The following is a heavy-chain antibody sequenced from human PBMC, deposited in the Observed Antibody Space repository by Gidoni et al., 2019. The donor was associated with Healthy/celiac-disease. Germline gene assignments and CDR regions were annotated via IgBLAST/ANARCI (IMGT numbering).Heavy chain of an antibody. Sequence: QVQLVQSGAEVKKPGSSVKVSCKASGGTFSSYAISWVRQAPGQGLEWMGRIIPILGIANYAQKFQGRVTITADKSTSTAYMELSSLRSEDTAVYYCARDPGPYYGSGSGYYYYGMDVWGQGTTVTVSS. V-gene: IGHV1-69*04. CDR1: GGTFSSYA. CDR2: IIPILGIA. CDR3: ARDPGPYYGSGSGYYYYGMDV. J-gene: IGHJ6*02. D-gene: IGHD3-10*01.